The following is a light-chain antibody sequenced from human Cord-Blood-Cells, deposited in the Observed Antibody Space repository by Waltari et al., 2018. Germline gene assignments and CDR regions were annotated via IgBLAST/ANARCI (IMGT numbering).Light chain of an antibody. J-gene: IGKJ4*01. CDR3: QQRSNWPLT. CDR1: QSVSSY. V-gene: IGKV3-11*01. CDR2: DAS. Sequence: EIVLTQSPATLSLSPGERATLSCRASQSVSSYLSWYQQQHGQAPSLLIYDASTRATGIPARFSGSWSRTDFTLTISSLEPEDFAVYYCQQRSNWPLTFGGGTKVEIK.